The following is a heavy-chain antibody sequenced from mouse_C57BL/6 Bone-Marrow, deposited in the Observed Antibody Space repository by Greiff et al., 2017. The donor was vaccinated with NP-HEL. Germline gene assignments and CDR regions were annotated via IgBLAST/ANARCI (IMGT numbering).Heavy chain of an antibody. J-gene: IGHJ1*03. CDR1: GYTFTSYG. D-gene: IGHD1-3*01. Sequence: VKLQQSGAELARPGASVKLSCRASGYTFTSYGISWVKQRTGQGLEWIGEIYPRSGNTYYNEKFKGKATLTADKSSSTAYMELRSLTSEDSAVLFCSQALGWYFDVWGTGTTVTVSA. CDR2: IYPRSGNT. V-gene: IGHV1-81*01. CDR3: SQALGWYFDV.